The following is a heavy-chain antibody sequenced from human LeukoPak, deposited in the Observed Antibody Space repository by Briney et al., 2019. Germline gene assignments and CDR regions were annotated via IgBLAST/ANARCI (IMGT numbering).Heavy chain of an antibody. CDR1: GFTFSRLA. Sequence: GGSLRLSCAASGFTFSRLAMTWVRQAPGKGLEWVSTISASGPYYADAVRGRFTISRDNSRNTLSLRMDSLRAEDTAVYYCAKDHESDGYPCLDHWGLGTLVTVSS. D-gene: IGHD3-22*01. J-gene: IGHJ4*02. CDR3: AKDHESDGYPCLDH. CDR2: ISASGP. V-gene: IGHV3-23*01.